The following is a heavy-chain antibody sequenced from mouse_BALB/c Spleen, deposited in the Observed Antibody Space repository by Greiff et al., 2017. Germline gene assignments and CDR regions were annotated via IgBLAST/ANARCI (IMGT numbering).Heavy chain of an antibody. CDR3: NARGYYFDD. Sequence: EVQLQESGAELVRSGASVKLSCTASGFNIKDYYMHWVKQRPEQGLEWIGWIDPENGDTEYAPKFQGKATMTADTSSNTAYLQLSSLTSEDTAVYYCNARGYYFDDWGQGTTLTGSS. J-gene: IGHJ2*01. D-gene: IGHD3-1*01. V-gene: IGHV14-4*02. CDR1: GFNIKDYY. CDR2: IDPENGDT.